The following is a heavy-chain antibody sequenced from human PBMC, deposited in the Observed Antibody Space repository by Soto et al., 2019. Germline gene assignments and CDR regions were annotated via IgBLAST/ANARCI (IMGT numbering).Heavy chain of an antibody. CDR2: MYPGDSDT. Sequence: PGESLKISCRGSGYDFNTNWFGLVRQLPGRGLEWVGIMYPGDSDTRYNPSLQGHVTLSVDVTVSTAFLQWRSLETSDTGMYFCARLPRDCNKTSCYYADHWGQGTQVTVSS. CDR1: GYDFNTNW. V-gene: IGHV5-51*01. J-gene: IGHJ4*02. CDR3: ARLPRDCNKTSCYYADH. D-gene: IGHD3-3*01.